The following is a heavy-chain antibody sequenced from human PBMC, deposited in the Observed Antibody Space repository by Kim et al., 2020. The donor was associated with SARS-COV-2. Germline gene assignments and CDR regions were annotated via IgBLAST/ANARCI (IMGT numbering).Heavy chain of an antibody. J-gene: IGHJ4*02. V-gene: IGHV3-21*01. CDR3: ATTRYGDYSFDY. CDR1: GFTFSSYS. CDR2: ISSSSSYI. D-gene: IGHD4-17*01. Sequence: GGSLRLSCAASGFTFSSYSMNWVRQAPGKGLEWVSSISSSSSYIYYADSVKGRFTISRDNAKNSLYLQMNSLRAEDTAVYYCATTRYGDYSFDYWGQGTLVTVSS.